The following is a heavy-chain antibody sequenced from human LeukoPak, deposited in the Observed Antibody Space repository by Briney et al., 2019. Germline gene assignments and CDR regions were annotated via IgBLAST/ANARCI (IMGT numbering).Heavy chain of an antibody. J-gene: IGHJ5*02. Sequence: ASVKVSCKASGYTFTSYAMHWVRQAPGQRLEWMGWINGDNGNTKYSQKFQGRVTITRDTSASTAYMELSSLISEDTAVYYCARVPNSSGWFGVWFDPWGQGTLVTVSS. D-gene: IGHD6-19*01. CDR1: GYTFTSYA. CDR3: ARVPNSSGWFGVWFDP. CDR2: INGDNGNT. V-gene: IGHV1-3*01.